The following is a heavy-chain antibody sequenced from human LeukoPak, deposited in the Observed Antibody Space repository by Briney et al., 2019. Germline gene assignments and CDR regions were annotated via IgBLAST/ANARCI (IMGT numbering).Heavy chain of an antibody. D-gene: IGHD2-2*01. CDR1: GGSISSGGYY. CDR2: IYHSGST. V-gene: IGHV4-30-2*01. J-gene: IGHJ3*02. Sequence: SQTLSLTCTVSGGSISSGGYYWNWIRQPPGKGLEWIGYIYHSGSTYYNPSLKSRVTISVDRSKNQFSLKLSSVTAADTAVYYCARDRSRVVVPAAPSFDIWGQGTMVTVSS. CDR3: ARDRSRVVVPAAPSFDI.